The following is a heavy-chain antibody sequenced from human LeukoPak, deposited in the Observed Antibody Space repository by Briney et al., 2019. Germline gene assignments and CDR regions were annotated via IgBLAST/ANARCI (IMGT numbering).Heavy chain of an antibody. V-gene: IGHV1-18*01. D-gene: IGHD6-6*01. CDR3: ARGGPFFSSSSSKEYYFDY. Sequence: ASVKVSCKASGYDFINYGITWVRQAPGQGLEWMGWISLYNGNTDYKLQGRVTMTTDTSTSTAYMELWSLRSDDTAVYYCARGGPFFSSSSSKEYYFDYWGQGTLVTVSS. CDR1: GYDFINYG. CDR2: ISLYNGNT. J-gene: IGHJ4*02.